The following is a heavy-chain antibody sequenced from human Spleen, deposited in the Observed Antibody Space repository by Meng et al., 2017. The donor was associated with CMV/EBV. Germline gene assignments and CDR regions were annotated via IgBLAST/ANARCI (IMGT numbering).Heavy chain of an antibody. V-gene: IGHV3-NL1*01. CDR3: AREQVEYSSRLNGMDV. D-gene: IGHD4-11*01. Sequence: GESLKISCAASGFTFSGSTIYWVRQASGKGLEWVSVIYSGGSNTYYADSVKGRFTISRDNSKNTVYLQMNSLRAEDTAVYYCAREQVEYSSRLNGMDVWGQGTTVTVSS. J-gene: IGHJ6*02. CDR1: GFTFSGST. CDR2: IYSGGSNT.